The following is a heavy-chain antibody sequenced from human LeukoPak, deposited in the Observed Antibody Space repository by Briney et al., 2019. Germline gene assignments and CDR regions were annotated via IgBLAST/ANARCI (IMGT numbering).Heavy chain of an antibody. CDR2: ICRSGTT. Sequence: SETLSPTCAVSGGSISSTNWWSWVRQPPGKGLEWIGEICRSGTTNYKPSLKSRVTISLDKSRNHFSLKLTSVTAADSAVYYCARRSPYSTGWSSYFDYWGQGALVTVSS. CDR1: GGSISSTNW. D-gene: IGHD6-19*01. V-gene: IGHV4-4*02. J-gene: IGHJ4*02. CDR3: ARRSPYSTGWSSYFDY.